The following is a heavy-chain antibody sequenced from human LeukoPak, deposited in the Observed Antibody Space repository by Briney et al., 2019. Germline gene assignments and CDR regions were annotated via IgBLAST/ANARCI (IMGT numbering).Heavy chain of an antibody. CDR2: IYYSGST. Sequence: SQTLSLTCTVSGGSISSGGYYWSWIRQHPGKGLEWIGYIYYSGSTYYNPSLKSRVTISVDTSKNQFSLKLSSVTAADTAVYYCARGREGYSGYDFFDYWGQGTLVTVSS. CDR1: GGSISSGGYY. D-gene: IGHD5-12*01. J-gene: IGHJ4*02. CDR3: ARGREGYSGYDFFDY. V-gene: IGHV4-31*03.